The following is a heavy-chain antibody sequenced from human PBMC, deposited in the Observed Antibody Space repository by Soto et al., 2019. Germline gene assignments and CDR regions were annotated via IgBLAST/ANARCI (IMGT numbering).Heavy chain of an antibody. D-gene: IGHD6-6*01. CDR2: IYYSGST. J-gene: IGHJ4*02. CDR1: GGSISSYY. CDR3: ASQDLEYSSSYDY. V-gene: IGHV4-59*08. Sequence: SETLSLTCTVSGGSISSYYWSWIRQPPGKGLEWIGYIYYSGSTNYNPSLKSRVTISVDTSKNQFSLKLSSVTAADTAVYYCASQDLEYSSSYDYWGQGTLVTVSS.